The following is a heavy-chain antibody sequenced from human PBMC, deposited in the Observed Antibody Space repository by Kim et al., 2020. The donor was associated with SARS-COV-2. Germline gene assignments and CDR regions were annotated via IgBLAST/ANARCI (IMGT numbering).Heavy chain of an antibody. D-gene: IGHD6-13*01. V-gene: IGHV1-2*02. CDR2: INPNSGGT. Sequence: ASVKVSCKASGYTFTDYYIHWVRQAPGQGLEWMGWINPNSGGTNYAQKFQGRVTMTRDTSISTAYVELSGLRSDDTAVYYCARGKTQSAALTFQYWGQGTLVTVSS. CDR3: ARGKTQSAALTFQY. J-gene: IGHJ1*01. CDR1: GYTFTDYY.